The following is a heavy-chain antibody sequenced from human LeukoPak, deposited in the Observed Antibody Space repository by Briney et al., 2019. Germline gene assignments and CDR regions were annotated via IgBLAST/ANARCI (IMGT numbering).Heavy chain of an antibody. CDR2: INTGNGNT. V-gene: IGHV1-3*04. Sequence: ASVKVSCKASGYTFTTYAMHWVRQAPGQRLEWMGWINTGNGNTKYSQKFQGGVTITRDTSASTVYMELSSLRSEDTAVYYCAEGSGSYYDYWGQGTLVTVSS. J-gene: IGHJ4*02. D-gene: IGHD3-10*01. CDR1: GYTFTTYA. CDR3: AEGSGSYYDY.